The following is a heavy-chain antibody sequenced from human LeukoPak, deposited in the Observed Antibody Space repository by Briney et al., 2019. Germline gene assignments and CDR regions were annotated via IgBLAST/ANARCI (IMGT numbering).Heavy chain of an antibody. CDR1: GFTFSSYT. CDR2: IYSGGNT. J-gene: IGHJ4*02. V-gene: IGHV3-53*01. D-gene: IGHD5-12*01. Sequence: GGSLILSCAASGFTFSSYTMSWVRQAPGKGLEWVSVIYSGGNTYYADSVRGRFTISRDNSKNTLYLQMNSLRVEDTAVYYCARDRAGGYDVFDYWGQGTLVTVSS. CDR3: ARDRAGGYDVFDY.